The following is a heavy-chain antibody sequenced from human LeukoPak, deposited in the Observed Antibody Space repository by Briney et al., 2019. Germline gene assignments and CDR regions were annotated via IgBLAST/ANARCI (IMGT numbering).Heavy chain of an antibody. CDR1: VFTFDDYA. V-gene: IGHV3-20*04. J-gene: IGHJ4*02. D-gene: IGHD3-22*01. CDR3: ARGLDYDSSGYYRTSFDY. CDR2: INWNGGST. Sequence: PGGSLRLSCAASVFTFDDYAMHWVRQAPGKGLEWVSGINWNGGSTGYADSVKGRFTISRDNAKNSLYLQMNSLRAEDTALYYCARGLDYDSSGYYRTSFDYWGQGTLVTVSS.